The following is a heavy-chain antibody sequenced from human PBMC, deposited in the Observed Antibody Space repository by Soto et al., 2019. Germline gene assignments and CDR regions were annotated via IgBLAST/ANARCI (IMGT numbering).Heavy chain of an antibody. CDR1: GDSVSSNNAA. Sequence: SQTLSLTCAISGDSVSSNNAAWNWVRQSPSRGLEWLGRTYYRSKWYNDYAVSVKSRIAINPDTSKNQFSLHLNSVTPEDTAMYYFARIAPGGSGGGGDYWGQGTLVTVSS. J-gene: IGHJ4*02. D-gene: IGHD6-19*01. CDR2: TYYRSKWYN. CDR3: ARIAPGGSGGGGDY. V-gene: IGHV6-1*01.